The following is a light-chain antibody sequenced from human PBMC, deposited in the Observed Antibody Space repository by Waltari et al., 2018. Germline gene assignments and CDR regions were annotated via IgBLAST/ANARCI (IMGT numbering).Light chain of an antibody. CDR2: KDS. J-gene: IGLJ3*02. CDR1: ALPRQY. V-gene: IGLV3-25*03. CDR3: QSADSSGTFQGV. Sequence: YKLTQPSSVSVSPGQTARITCSGHALPRQYVYWYQQQPGQAPSLVMFKDSERPSGVPNRFSGSSSGTTATLTISGAQAEDEADYYCQSADSSGTFQGVFGGGTKLTVL.